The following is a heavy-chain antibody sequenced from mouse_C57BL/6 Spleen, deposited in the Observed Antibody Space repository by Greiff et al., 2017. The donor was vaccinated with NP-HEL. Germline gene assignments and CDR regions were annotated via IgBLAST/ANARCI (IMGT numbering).Heavy chain of an antibody. D-gene: IGHD6-1*01. Sequence: EVQLQESGPGLVKPSQSLSLTCSVTGYSITSGYYWNWIRQFPGNKLEWMGYISYDGSNNYNPSLKNRISITRDTSKNQFFLKLNSVTTEDTATYYCARGHGGDYAMDYWGQGTSVTVSS. CDR2: ISYDGSN. CDR3: ARGHGGDYAMDY. J-gene: IGHJ4*01. CDR1: GYSITSGYY. V-gene: IGHV3-6*01.